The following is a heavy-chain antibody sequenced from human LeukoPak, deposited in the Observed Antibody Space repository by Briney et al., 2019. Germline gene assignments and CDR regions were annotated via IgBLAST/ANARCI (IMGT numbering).Heavy chain of an antibody. CDR2: ILDSGYST. D-gene: IGHD3-16*01. V-gene: IGHV3-23*01. Sequence: GGSLRLSCAASGFTFSSYAMSWVRQAPGKGLEWVSSILDSGYSTYYANSVKGRFTISRDNSNNTLYLQMNSLRAEDTAVYYCAKLGGHPLHNYYVGVWGKGTTVAVSS. J-gene: IGHJ6*03. CDR3: AKLGGHPLHNYYVGV. CDR1: GFTFSSYA.